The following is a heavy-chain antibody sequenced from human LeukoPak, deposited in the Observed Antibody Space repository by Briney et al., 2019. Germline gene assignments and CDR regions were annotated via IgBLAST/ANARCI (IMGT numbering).Heavy chain of an antibody. CDR3: ATSVTSSSGWYYGY. CDR1: GGFISSLSYY. V-gene: IGHV4-39*01. D-gene: IGHD6-19*01. Sequence: SETLSLTCSVSGGFISSLSYYWGWVRQPPGKGLEWIGSIYYGGRTYYNPSLKSRVTMPVDTSKNQFSLKLSSVTAADTAIHYCATSVTSSSGWYYGYWGQGSLVTVSS. CDR2: IYYGGRT. J-gene: IGHJ4*02.